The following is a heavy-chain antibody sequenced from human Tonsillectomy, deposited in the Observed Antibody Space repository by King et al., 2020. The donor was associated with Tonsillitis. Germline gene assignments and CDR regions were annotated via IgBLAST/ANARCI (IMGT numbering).Heavy chain of an antibody. Sequence: QLVQSGGGLIQPGGSLRLSCAASGFTVSSNYMSWVRQAPGKGLEWVSVIYSGGSTYYADSVKGRFTISRDNSKNTRYLQMNSLRAEDTAVYYCARDRNFYYYGMDVWGQGTTVTVSS. CDR1: GFTVSSNY. CDR2: IYSGGST. CDR3: ARDRNFYYYGMDV. J-gene: IGHJ6*02. V-gene: IGHV3-53*01. D-gene: IGHD1-14*01.